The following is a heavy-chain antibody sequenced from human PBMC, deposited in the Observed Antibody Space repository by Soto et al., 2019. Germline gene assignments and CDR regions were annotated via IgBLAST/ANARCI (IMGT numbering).Heavy chain of an antibody. CDR3: TREVIGVQTYYYYMDV. D-gene: IGHD1-1*01. CDR2: IRSKANSYAT. Sequence: EVQLVESGGGLVQPGGSLKLSCAASGFTFSGSAMHWVRQASGKGLEWVGRIRSKANSYATAYAASVKGRFTISRDDSKNTAYLQMNSLKTEDTAVYYCTREVIGVQTYYYYMDVWGKGTTVTVSS. CDR1: GFTFSGSA. J-gene: IGHJ6*03. V-gene: IGHV3-73*01.